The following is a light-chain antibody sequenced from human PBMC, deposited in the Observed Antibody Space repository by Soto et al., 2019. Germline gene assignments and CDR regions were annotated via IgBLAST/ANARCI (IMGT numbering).Light chain of an antibody. J-gene: IGKJ3*01. CDR2: WAS. CDR3: QQYYSTPPT. Sequence: DIVMTQSPDSLAVSLGERATINGKSSQSVLYSSNNKNYLAWYQQNPGQPPKLLIYWASTRESGVPDRFSGSGSGTDFTLTISSMQAEDVAVYYCQQYYSTPPTFGPGNKVDIK. V-gene: IGKV4-1*01. CDR1: QSVLYSSNNKNY.